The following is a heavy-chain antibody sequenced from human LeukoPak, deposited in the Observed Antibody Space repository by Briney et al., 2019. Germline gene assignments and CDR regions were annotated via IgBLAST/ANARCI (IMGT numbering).Heavy chain of an antibody. D-gene: IGHD5-24*01. CDR2: FYIDGNT. J-gene: IGHJ4*02. CDR1: GFTVSRNY. Sequence: GGSLRLSCAASGFTVSRNYMSWVRQAPGKGLEWVSVFYIDGNTYYADSVKGRFTISRDNSKNTVYLQMNSLRAEDTAVYYCARGDGCNFFDYWGQGTLVTVSS. V-gene: IGHV3-66*01. CDR3: ARGDGCNFFDY.